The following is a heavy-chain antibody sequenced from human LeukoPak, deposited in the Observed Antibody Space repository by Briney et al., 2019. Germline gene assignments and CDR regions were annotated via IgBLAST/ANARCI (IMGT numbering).Heavy chain of an antibody. J-gene: IGHJ4*02. CDR1: GGSVSGGDYY. Sequence: PSETLSLTCTVSGGSVSGGDYYWTWIRQPPGKGLEWIGYIYYSGSTYYNPSLKSRVTISVDTSKNQFSLKLSSVTAADTAVYYCARGYTFSNYKCYFDYWGQGTLVTVSS. V-gene: IGHV4-30-4*01. CDR2: IYYSGST. CDR3: ARGYTFSNYKCYFDY. D-gene: IGHD4-11*01.